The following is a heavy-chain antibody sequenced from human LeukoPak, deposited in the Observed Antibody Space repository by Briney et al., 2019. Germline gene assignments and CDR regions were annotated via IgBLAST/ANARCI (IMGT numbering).Heavy chain of an antibody. V-gene: IGHV1-2*02. CDR1: GYTFTGYY. Sequence: VASVKVSCKASGYTFTGYYMHWVRQAPGQGLEWMGWINPNSGGTNYAQKFQGRVTMTRDTSISTAYMELSRLRSDDTAVYYCARGSSEGPKYYFDYWGQGTLVTASS. CDR3: ARGSSEGPKYYFDY. D-gene: IGHD3-10*01. J-gene: IGHJ4*02. CDR2: INPNSGGT.